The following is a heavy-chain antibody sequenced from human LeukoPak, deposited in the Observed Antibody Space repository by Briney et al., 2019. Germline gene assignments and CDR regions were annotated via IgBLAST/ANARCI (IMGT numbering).Heavy chain of an antibody. V-gene: IGHV3-9*01. CDR1: GFIFDDYG. CDR3: AKGGKWDVTPFDY. J-gene: IGHJ4*02. CDR2: ISWNSGSK. D-gene: IGHD1-26*01. Sequence: GGSLRLSCTASGFIFDDYGMHWVRQGPGKGLEWVSGISWNSGSKGYADSVKGRFTISRDNAKNALYLQVNSLRAEDTAVYYCAKGGKWDVTPFDYWGQGTLVTVSS.